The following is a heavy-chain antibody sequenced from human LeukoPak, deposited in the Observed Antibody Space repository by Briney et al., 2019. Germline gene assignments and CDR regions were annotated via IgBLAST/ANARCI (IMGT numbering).Heavy chain of an antibody. D-gene: IGHD6-19*01. CDR3: AKSSGWFLDY. V-gene: IGHV3-23*01. CDR2: IGAGGTFT. Sequence: GGSLRLSCTASGFTFSSYAMNWVRQAPGKGLEWVSGIGAGGTFTYYADSVKGRFTISRDNAKNSLYLQMNSLRDEDTAVYYCAKSSGWFLDYWGQGTLVTVSS. CDR1: GFTFSSYA. J-gene: IGHJ4*02.